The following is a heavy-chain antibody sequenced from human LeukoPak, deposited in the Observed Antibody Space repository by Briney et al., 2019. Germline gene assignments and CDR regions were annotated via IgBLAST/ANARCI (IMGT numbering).Heavy chain of an antibody. CDR2: ISYDGNNQ. J-gene: IGHJ6*03. CDR1: GFIFSVYG. Sequence: PGRSLRLSCAASGFIFSVYGMHWVRQAPGQGLEWVAVISYDGNNQYYADSVKGRFTISRDNSKNTLYLQMNSLRAEDTAVYYCARAQTGTTMVDYYYYMDVWGKGTTVTVSS. V-gene: IGHV3-30*03. D-gene: IGHD1-7*01. CDR3: ARAQTGTTMVDYYYYMDV.